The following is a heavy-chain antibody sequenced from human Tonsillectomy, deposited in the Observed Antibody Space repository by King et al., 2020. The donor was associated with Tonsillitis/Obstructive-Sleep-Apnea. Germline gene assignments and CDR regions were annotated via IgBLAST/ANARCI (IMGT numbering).Heavy chain of an antibody. CDR3: ARLGIAAAGTSNNWFDH. Sequence: VQLVESGGGLVQPGGSLRLSCAASGFTFTNYWMSWVRQAPGKGLEWVANIKQDGSEKYYVDSVKGRFTISRDNAKKSLYLQMNSLRAEDTAVYYCARLGIAAAGTSNNWFDHWGQGTLVTVSS. D-gene: IGHD6-13*01. CDR1: GFTFTNYW. V-gene: IGHV3-7*01. J-gene: IGHJ5*02. CDR2: IKQDGSEK.